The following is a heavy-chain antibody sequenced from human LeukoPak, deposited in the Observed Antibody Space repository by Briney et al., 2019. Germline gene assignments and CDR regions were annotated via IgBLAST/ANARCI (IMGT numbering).Heavy chain of an antibody. CDR2: ISSSGTNI. Sequence: PGGSLRLSCAASGFSFSDYYMSWVRQAPGKGLEWVSYISSSGTNIKYADSVKGRFTISRDNAKNSLYLQMNSLRAEDTAVYYCAKDGDSGWSSGWNGMDVWGQGTTVTVSS. CDR3: AKDGDSGWSSGWNGMDV. CDR1: GFSFSDYY. V-gene: IGHV3-11*01. D-gene: IGHD6-19*01. J-gene: IGHJ6*02.